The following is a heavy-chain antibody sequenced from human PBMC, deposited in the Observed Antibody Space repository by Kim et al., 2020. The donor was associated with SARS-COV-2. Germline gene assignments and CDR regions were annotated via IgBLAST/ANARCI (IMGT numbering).Heavy chain of an antibody. V-gene: IGHV3-30*01. CDR3: ASLLWFGESHFDY. J-gene: IGHJ4*02. D-gene: IGHD3-10*01. Sequence: AVSVRGRFTISRDNSKNTLYRQRNSLRAGHTAVYYCASLLWFGESHFDYWGQGTLGTVSS.